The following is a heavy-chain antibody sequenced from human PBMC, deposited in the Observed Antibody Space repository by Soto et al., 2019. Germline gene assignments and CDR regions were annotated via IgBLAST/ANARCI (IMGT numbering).Heavy chain of an antibody. J-gene: IGHJ6*02. D-gene: IGHD3-10*01. CDR1: GYTFTSCD. V-gene: IGHV1-8*01. CDR3: ARAGSGYGMDV. Sequence: ASVRVSCKSSGYTFTSCDINWVRQATGQGLEWMGWMNPNSGNTGYAQKFQGRVTMTRNTSISTAYMELSSLRSEDTAVYYCARAGSGYGMDVWGQGTTVTVSS. CDR2: MNPNSGNT.